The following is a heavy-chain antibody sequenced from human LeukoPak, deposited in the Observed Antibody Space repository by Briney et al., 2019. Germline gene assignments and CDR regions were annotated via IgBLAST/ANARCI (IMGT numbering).Heavy chain of an antibody. J-gene: IGHJ4*01. CDR3: VREGFYFFDF. CDR2: ISSSSSYI. CDR1: GFTFSSYS. Sequence: PGGSLRLSCAASGFTFSSYSMNWVRQAPGKGLEWVSSISSSSSYIYYADSVRGRFTIFRDNAKDSVYLQMNSLRAEDSATYYCVREGFYFFDFWGQGTLVTVSS. V-gene: IGHV3-21*04.